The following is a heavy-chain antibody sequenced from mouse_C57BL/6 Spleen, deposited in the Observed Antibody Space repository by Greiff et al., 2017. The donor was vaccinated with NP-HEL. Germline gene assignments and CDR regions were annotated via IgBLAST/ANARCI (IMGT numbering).Heavy chain of an antibody. V-gene: IGHV1-52*01. D-gene: IGHD1-1*01. CDR2: IDPSDSET. CDR1: GYTFTSYW. CDR3: ARGDTTVRGDFAY. Sequence: VQLQQPGAELVRPGSSVKLSCKASGYTFTSYWMHWVKQRPIQGLEWIGNIDPSDSETHYNQKFKDKATLTVDKSSSTAYMQLSSLTSEDSAVYYCARGDTTVRGDFAYWGQGTLVTVSA. J-gene: IGHJ3*01.